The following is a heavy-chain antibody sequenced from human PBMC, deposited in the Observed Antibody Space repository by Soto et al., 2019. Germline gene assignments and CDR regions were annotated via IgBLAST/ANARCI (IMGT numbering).Heavy chain of an antibody. V-gene: IGHV1-69*01. D-gene: IGHD3-16*02. CDR2: IIPIFGPG. Sequence: QVLLVQSGAEVKKPGSSVKVSCKASGGTFSNDAISWVRQAPGQGLEWMGGIIPIFGPGYYAQKFQGRITIIADESTSTVAMEVSSLRSGDSAVYYCARGAGFYPYYFEHWGLGTLVTVSS. J-gene: IGHJ4*02. CDR3: ARGAGFYPYYFEH. CDR1: GGTFSNDA.